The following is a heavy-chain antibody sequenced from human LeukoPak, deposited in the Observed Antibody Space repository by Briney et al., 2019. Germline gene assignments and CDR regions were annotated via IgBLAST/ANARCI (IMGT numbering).Heavy chain of an antibody. V-gene: IGHV4-4*07. CDR3: ARVKRATMIVDAFDI. Sequence: SETLSLTCTVSGGSISSYYWSWIRQPAGKGLEWIGRIYTSGSTNYIPSLKSRVTMSVDTSKNQFSLKLSSVTAADTAVYYCARVKRATMIVDAFDIWGQGTMVTVSS. CDR1: GGSISSYY. J-gene: IGHJ3*02. CDR2: IYTSGST. D-gene: IGHD3-22*01.